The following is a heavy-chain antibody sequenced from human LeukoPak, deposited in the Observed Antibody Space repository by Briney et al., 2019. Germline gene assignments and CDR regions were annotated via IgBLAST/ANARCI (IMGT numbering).Heavy chain of an antibody. CDR2: INGDGSST. Sequence: GGSLRLSCAASGFTFSSYWMHWVRQAPGKGLVWVSRINGDGSSTTYADSVKGRFTISRDNAKNTLYLQMNSLRAGDTAVYYCARDMYSTSSARGAYWGQGTLVTVSS. J-gene: IGHJ4*02. D-gene: IGHD6-6*01. V-gene: IGHV3-74*01. CDR1: GFTFSSYW. CDR3: ARDMYSTSSARGAY.